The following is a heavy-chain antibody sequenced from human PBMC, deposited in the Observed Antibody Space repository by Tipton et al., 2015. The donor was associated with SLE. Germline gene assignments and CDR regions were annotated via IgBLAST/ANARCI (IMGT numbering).Heavy chain of an antibody. CDR3: ARGGGSFPGYYFDY. CDR1: GGSISSYY. V-gene: IGHV4-4*07. D-gene: IGHD1-26*01. Sequence: TLSLTCTVSGGSISSYYWSWIRQPAGKGLEWIGRIYISGSTNYTPSLKSRVTMSVDTSKNQFSLKLSSVTAADTAVYYCARGGGSFPGYYFDYWGQGTLVTVSS. CDR2: IYISGST. J-gene: IGHJ4*02.